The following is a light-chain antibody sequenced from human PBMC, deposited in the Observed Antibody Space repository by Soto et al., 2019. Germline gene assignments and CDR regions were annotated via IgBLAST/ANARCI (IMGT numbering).Light chain of an antibody. J-gene: IGLJ2*01. V-gene: IGLV4-60*02. CDR2: LEGSGSY. Sequence: QPVLTQSSSASASLGSSVKLTCTLSSGHSSYIIAWHQQQPGRAPRSLMKLEGSGSYNKGSGVPDRFSGSSSGADRYLTISNLQFEDEADYYCETWDSNTYVVFGGGTKLTVL. CDR1: SGHSSYI. CDR3: ETWDSNTYVV.